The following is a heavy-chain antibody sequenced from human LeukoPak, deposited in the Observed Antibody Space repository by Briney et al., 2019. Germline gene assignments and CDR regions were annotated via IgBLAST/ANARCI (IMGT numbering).Heavy chain of an antibody. CDR3: ARDVIQLWFGYYFDY. J-gene: IGHJ4*02. Sequence: GGSLRLSCAASGFTFSSYAMHWVRQAPGKGLEWVAVISYDGSNKYYADSVKGRFTISRDNSKNTLYLQMNSLRAEDTAVYYCARDVIQLWFGYYFDYWGQGTLVTVSS. D-gene: IGHD5-18*01. V-gene: IGHV3-30-3*01. CDR1: GFTFSSYA. CDR2: ISYDGSNK.